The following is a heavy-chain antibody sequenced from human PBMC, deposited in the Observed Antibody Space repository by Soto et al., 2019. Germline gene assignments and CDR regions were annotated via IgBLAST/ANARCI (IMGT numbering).Heavy chain of an antibody. CDR2: ISCDGSNK. J-gene: IGHJ4*02. V-gene: IGHV3-30*18. D-gene: IGHD2-21*02. CDR3: AKGAYCGGDCYPEYYFDY. CDR1: GFTFSSYG. Sequence: QVQLVESGGGVVQPGRSLRLSCAASGFTFSSYGMHWVRQAPGKGLEWVAVISCDGSNKYYADSVKGRFTISRDNSKNTLYLQMNSLRAEDTAVYYCAKGAYCGGDCYPEYYFDYWGQGTLVTVSS.